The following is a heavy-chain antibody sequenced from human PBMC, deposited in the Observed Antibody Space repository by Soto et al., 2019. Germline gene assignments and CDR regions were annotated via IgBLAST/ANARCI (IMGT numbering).Heavy chain of an antibody. Sequence: PSETLSLTCAVSGGSISSGGYSWSWIRQPPGKGLEWIGYIYHSGSTYYNPSLKSRVTISVDRSKNQFSLKLSSVTAADTAVYYCARGLWGDYFDYWGQGTLVTVSS. D-gene: IGHD3-16*01. CDR3: ARGLWGDYFDY. J-gene: IGHJ4*02. V-gene: IGHV4-30-2*01. CDR1: GGSISSGGYS. CDR2: IYHSGST.